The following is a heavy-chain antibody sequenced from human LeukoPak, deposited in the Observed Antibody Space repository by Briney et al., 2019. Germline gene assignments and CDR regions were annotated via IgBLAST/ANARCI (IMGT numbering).Heavy chain of an antibody. CDR3: SRGPIQLWVHNGVDV. CDR1: GFNFGDYA. CDR2: IRSKAYRGTT. D-gene: IGHD5-18*01. V-gene: IGHV3-49*04. J-gene: IGHJ6*02. Sequence: SLRLSCTNSGFNFGDYAMTWVRPAPGKGLKGVGFIRSKAYRGTTEYAASVKGRFTISRDDSKSVVYLQMNSLKSEDTAVYYCSRGPIQLWVHNGVDVWGQGTTVTVSS.